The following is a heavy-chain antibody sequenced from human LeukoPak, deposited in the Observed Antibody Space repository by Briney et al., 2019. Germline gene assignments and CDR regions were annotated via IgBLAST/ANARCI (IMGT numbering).Heavy chain of an antibody. CDR2: IISNGGNT. J-gene: IGHJ4*02. V-gene: IGHV3-64*02. CDR1: GLTFSSHA. Sequence: GGSLRLSCAASGLTFSSHAMHWVRQAPGKGLEYVSAIISNGGNTYYADSVRGRFTISRDNSKDTVYLQMGSLRPEDTAVYYCARGGYYAASDIWGQGALVTVSS. D-gene: IGHD3-3*01. CDR3: ARGGYYAASDI.